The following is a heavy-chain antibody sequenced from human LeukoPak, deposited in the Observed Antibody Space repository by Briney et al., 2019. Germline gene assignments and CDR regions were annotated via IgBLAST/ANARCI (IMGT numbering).Heavy chain of an antibody. Sequence: GGSLRLSCAASGLTFSSYAMTWVRQAPGKGLEWVSGISSSGGTTYHADSVKGRFTISRDNAKNSLYLQMNSLRAEDTAVYYCARGRVAARLVWFDPWGQGTLVTVSS. CDR2: ISSSGGTT. CDR3: ARGRVAARLVWFDP. CDR1: GLTFSSYA. V-gene: IGHV3-23*01. D-gene: IGHD6-6*01. J-gene: IGHJ5*02.